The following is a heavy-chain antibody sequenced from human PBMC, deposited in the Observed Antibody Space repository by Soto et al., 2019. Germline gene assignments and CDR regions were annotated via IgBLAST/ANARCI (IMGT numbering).Heavy chain of an antibody. CDR2: ISAYNGNT. CDR3: ARDRRYYDSSGYSNWFDP. J-gene: IGHJ5*02. D-gene: IGHD3-22*01. V-gene: IGHV1-18*01. CDR1: AYTFNSYG. Sequence: ASVKVSCKASAYTFNSYGISWVRQAPGQGLEWVGWISAYNGNTNYAQKLQGRVTMTTDTSTSTAYMELRSLRSDDTAVYYCARDRRYYDSSGYSNWFDPWGQGTLVTVSS.